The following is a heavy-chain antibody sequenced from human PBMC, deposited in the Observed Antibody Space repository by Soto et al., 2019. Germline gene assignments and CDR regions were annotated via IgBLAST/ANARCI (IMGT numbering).Heavy chain of an antibody. CDR3: ARFYVNSAFPAF. V-gene: IGHV3-33*01. J-gene: IGHJ4*02. Sequence: QVQLVESGGGVVQPGRSLRLSCAASGFSFRSYGMHWVRQAPGKGPEWVAVIWFDGGDKYYADSVKGRFTISRDNSKNTLDLQMNSLRAEDTAVYHCARFYVNSAFPAFWGQGTLVTVSS. CDR1: GFSFRSYG. D-gene: IGHD1-26*01. CDR2: IWFDGGDK.